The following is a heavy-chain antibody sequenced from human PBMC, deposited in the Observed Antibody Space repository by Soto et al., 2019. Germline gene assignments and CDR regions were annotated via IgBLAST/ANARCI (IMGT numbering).Heavy chain of an antibody. CDR1: GGSISGHY. CDR2: IFYSGAT. Sequence: KTSETLSLTCTVSGGSISGHYWTWIRQPPGKELEWIGYIFYSGATNYNPSLKSRVTLSVDTSKNQFSLKLRSVTAADTAVYNCARVGSSGWAPDYWGRGTLVTVSS. V-gene: IGHV4-59*11. J-gene: IGHJ4*02. CDR3: ARVGSSGWAPDY. D-gene: IGHD6-19*01.